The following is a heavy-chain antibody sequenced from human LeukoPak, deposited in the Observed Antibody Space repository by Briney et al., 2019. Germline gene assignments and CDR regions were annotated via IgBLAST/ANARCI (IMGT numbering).Heavy chain of an antibody. CDR1: GGSISNNY. CDR2: IYYSGST. J-gene: IGHJ4*02. CDR3: ASHKGF. Sequence: SETLSLTCTVSGGSISNNYWSWFRQPPGKGLEWIGYIYYSGSTNYNPSLKSRVTISVDTSKSQFSLRLSSVTAADTAVYYCASHKGFWGQGTLVTVSS. V-gene: IGHV4-59*01.